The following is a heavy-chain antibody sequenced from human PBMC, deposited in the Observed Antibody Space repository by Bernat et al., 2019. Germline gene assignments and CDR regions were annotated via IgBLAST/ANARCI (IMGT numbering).Heavy chain of an antibody. Sequence: EVQLVESGGGLVQPGRSLRFSCEASGWSFDDYGMHWVRQVPGKGLEWVSSISWNCGSIGYGDSVQGRFTVSRDNAKNSLFLQMNSLRPEDSALYYCAKDKVGSRPYYSLDYWGRGTLVTVSS. J-gene: IGHJ4*02. CDR1: GWSFDDYG. CDR2: ISWNCGSI. D-gene: IGHD2-21*01. V-gene: IGHV3-9*01. CDR3: AKDKVGSRPYYSLDY.